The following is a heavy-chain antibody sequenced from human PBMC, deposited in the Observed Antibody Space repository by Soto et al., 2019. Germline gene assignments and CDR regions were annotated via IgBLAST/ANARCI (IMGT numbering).Heavy chain of an antibody. D-gene: IGHD3-3*01. CDR3: ARDLYYDFWSGYYTVPYYYYGMDV. CDR2: IWYDGSNK. J-gene: IGHJ6*02. Sequence: GGSLRLSCAASGFTFSSYGMHWVRQAPGKGLEWVAVIWYDGSNKYYADSVKGRFTISRDNSKNTLYLQMNSLRAEDTAVYYCARDLYYDFWSGYYTVPYYYYGMDVWGQGTTVTVSS. CDR1: GFTFSSYG. V-gene: IGHV3-33*01.